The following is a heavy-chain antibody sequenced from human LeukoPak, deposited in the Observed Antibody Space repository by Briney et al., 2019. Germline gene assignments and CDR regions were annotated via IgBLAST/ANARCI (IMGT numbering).Heavy chain of an antibody. Sequence: SQTLSLTCTVSGGSISSGSYYWSWIRQPAGKGLEWIGRIYTSGSTNYNPSLKSRVTISVDTSKNQFSLKLSSVTAADTAVYYCARERLEWSPFDYWGQGTLGTVSS. CDR3: ARERLEWSPFDY. CDR1: GGSISSGSYY. D-gene: IGHD3-3*01. J-gene: IGHJ4*02. CDR2: IYTSGST. V-gene: IGHV4-61*02.